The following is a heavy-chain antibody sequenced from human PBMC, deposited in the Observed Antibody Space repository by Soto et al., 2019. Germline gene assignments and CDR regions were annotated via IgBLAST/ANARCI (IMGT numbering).Heavy chain of an antibody. V-gene: IGHV3-7*01. Sequence: GGSLRLSCAASGFTFSSYWMSWVRQAPGKGLEWVANIKQDGSEKYYVDSVKGRFTISRDNAKNSLYLQMNSLRAEDTAVYYCARALIYYDILTGYYGYYYYYGMDVWGQGTTVIVSS. CDR3: ARALIYYDILTGYYGYYYYYGMDV. D-gene: IGHD3-9*01. J-gene: IGHJ6*01. CDR1: GFTFSSYW. CDR2: IKQDGSEK.